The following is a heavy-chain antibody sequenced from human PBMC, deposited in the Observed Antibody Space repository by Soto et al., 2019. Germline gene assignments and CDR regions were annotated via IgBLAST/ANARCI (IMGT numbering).Heavy chain of an antibody. CDR2: ISNNGRT. V-gene: IGHV4-30-4*01. Sequence: SETLSLTCTVSGDSINSDYYYWIWIRQPPGKGLEWIGYISNNGRTNYSPSLKSRITISIDTSKNQFSLRLRSVTAADTAVYYCDREWGDVGDGSCYIACFADWGLGSLVTVSS. J-gene: IGHJ4*02. D-gene: IGHD2-15*01. CDR1: GDSINSDYYY. CDR3: DREWGDVGDGSCYIACFAD.